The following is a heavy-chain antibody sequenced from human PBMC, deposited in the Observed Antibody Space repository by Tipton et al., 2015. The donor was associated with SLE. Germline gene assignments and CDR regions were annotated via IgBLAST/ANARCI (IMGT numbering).Heavy chain of an antibody. CDR2: IYYSGST. J-gene: IGHJ4*02. V-gene: IGHV4-39*07. Sequence: TLSLTCTVSGGSISSYYWGWIRQPPGKGLEWIGSIYYSGSTYYNPSLKSRVTISVDTSKNQFSLKLSSVTAADTAVYYCARGLRITIFGVVNRFDYWGQGTLVTVSS. D-gene: IGHD3-3*01. CDR3: ARGLRITIFGVVNRFDY. CDR1: GGSISSYY.